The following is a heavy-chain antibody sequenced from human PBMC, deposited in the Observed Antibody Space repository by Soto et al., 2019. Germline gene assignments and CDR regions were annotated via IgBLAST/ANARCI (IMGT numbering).Heavy chain of an antibody. D-gene: IGHD2-2*01. CDR3: ARRGGLSYCSSTSCLNWFDP. V-gene: IGHV4-39*01. CDR2: IYYSGST. J-gene: IGHJ5*02. CDR1: GGSISSSSYY. Sequence: QLQLQESGPGLVKPSETLSLTCTVSGGSISSSSYYWGWIRQPPGKGLEWIGSIYYSGSTYYNPSLKSRVTISVDTSKNQFSLKLSSVTAADTAVYYCARRGGLSYCSSTSCLNWFDPWGQGTLVTVSS.